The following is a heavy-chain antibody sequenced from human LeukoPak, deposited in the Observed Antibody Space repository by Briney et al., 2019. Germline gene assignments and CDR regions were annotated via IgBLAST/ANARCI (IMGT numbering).Heavy chain of an antibody. CDR2: IILILGIA. D-gene: IGHD3-16*01. Sequence: GASVKVSCKASGGTFSSYAISWVRQAPGQGLEWMGRIILILGIANYAQKFQGRVTITADKSTSTAYMELSSLRSEDTAVYYCARAAQAKPTGGEFDYWGQGTLVTVSS. V-gene: IGHV1-69*04. J-gene: IGHJ4*02. CDR1: GGTFSSYA. CDR3: ARAAQAKPTGGEFDY.